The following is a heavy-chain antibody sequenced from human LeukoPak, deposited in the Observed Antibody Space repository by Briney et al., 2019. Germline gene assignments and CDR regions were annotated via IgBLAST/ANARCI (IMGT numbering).Heavy chain of an antibody. CDR3: ARRQVDYTYGFDI. Sequence: GESLKISCKGSGYSFTSHWIGWVRQMPGKGLEWMGLIYPSDSDSRYSPSFQGRVTISADKSINTAYLQWNSLKASDTAIYYCARRQVDYTYGFDIWGQGTMVTVSS. V-gene: IGHV5-51*01. D-gene: IGHD4-11*01. CDR1: GYSFTSHW. CDR2: IYPSDSDS. J-gene: IGHJ3*02.